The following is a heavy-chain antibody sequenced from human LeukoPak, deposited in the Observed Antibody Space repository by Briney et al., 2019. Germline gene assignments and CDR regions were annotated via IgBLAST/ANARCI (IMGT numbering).Heavy chain of an antibody. Sequence: GESLKISCKGSGYSFTRYWIGWVRQMPGKGLEWMGITYPGDSDTRYSPSFQGQVSMSADKSSSTAYVQWSSLKASDTAIYYCARLDSTMFDSWGQGTLVTVSS. D-gene: IGHD5-18*01. CDR2: TYPGDSDT. CDR3: ARLDSTMFDS. CDR1: GYSFTRYW. V-gene: IGHV5-51*01. J-gene: IGHJ4*02.